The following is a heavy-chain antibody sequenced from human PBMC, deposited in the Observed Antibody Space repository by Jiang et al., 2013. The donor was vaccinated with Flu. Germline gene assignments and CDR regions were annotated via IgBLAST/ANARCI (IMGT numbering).Heavy chain of an antibody. J-gene: IGHJ5*02. Sequence: QTLSLTCAISGDSVXSYSAGWNWIRQSPSRGLEWLGRTYYRSKWYNDYAVSVKSRITINPDTSKNQFSLQLNSVTPEDTAVYYCARVSCGWYCENWFDPWGQGTLVTVSS. D-gene: IGHD6-19*01. CDR1: GDSVXSYSAG. CDR3: ARVSCGWYCENWFDP. CDR2: TYYRSKWYN. V-gene: IGHV6-1*01.